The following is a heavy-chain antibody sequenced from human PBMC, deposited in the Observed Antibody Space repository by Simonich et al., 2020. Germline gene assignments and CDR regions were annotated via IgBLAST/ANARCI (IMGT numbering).Heavy chain of an antibody. J-gene: IGHJ4*02. Sequence: QVQLVQSGAEVKKPGASVKVSCKASGYTFTSYGISWVRQAPGQGLEWKGWSSAYKGNTNYAQKRQGRITMTTDTSTSTAYMELRSLRSDDTAVYYCARASRGTWWYYYFDYWGQGTLVTVSS. CDR1: GYTFTSYG. D-gene: IGHD2-15*01. V-gene: IGHV1-18*01. CDR3: ARASRGTWWYYYFDY. CDR2: SSAYKGNT.